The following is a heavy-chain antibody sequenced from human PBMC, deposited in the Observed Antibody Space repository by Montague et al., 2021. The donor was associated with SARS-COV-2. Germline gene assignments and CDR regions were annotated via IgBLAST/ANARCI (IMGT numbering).Heavy chain of an antibody. CDR1: FGSISTYY. CDR3: AKQDAWAYCGDECYRGWFDS. Sequence: SETLSLICTVSFGSISTYYWSWIRQPPGKGLEWIGFIFYNGSTKYNPSLKRRVSISLDTSKNQFSLKLSSVTAADTVVYYCAKQDAWAYCGDECYRGWFDSWGQGTLVTVSS. CDR2: IFYNGST. V-gene: IGHV4-59*03. J-gene: IGHJ5*01. D-gene: IGHD2-21*01.